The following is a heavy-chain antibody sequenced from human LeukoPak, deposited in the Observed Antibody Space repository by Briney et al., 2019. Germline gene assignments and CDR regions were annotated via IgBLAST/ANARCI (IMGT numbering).Heavy chain of an antibody. Sequence: SETLSLTCTVSGGSISSSSYYWSWIRQPPGKGLEWIGEINHSGSTNYNPSLKSRVTISVDTSKNQFSLKLSSVTAADTAVYYCARAPGIRVLSPVRRAFDIWGQGTMVTVSS. J-gene: IGHJ3*02. V-gene: IGHV4-39*07. CDR3: ARAPGIRVLSPVRRAFDI. D-gene: IGHD2/OR15-2a*01. CDR2: INHSGST. CDR1: GGSISSSSYY.